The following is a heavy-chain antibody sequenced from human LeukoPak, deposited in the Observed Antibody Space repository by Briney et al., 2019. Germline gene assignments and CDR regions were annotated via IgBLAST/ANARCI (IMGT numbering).Heavy chain of an antibody. D-gene: IGHD2-15*01. Sequence: SVKVSCKASGGTFRHYTISWVRQAPGQGLEWMGRILPILDITNYAQKFQGRVTITADKSTSTAYMELSSLRSEDTAVYYCAGDGVVVVSPTIYYYYYGMDVWGQGTTVTVSS. J-gene: IGHJ6*02. CDR1: GGTFRHYT. V-gene: IGHV1-69*04. CDR2: ILPILDIT. CDR3: AGDGVVVVSPTIYYYYYGMDV.